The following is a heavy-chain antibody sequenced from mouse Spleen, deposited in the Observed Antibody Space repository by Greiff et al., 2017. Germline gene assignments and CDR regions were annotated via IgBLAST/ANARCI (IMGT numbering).Heavy chain of an antibody. CDR3: ARRDGRDYAMDY. D-gene: IGHD1-1*01. Sequence: EVMLVESGGGLVKPGGSLKLSCAASGFTFSDYYMYWVRQTPEKRLEWVATISDGGSYTYYPDSVKGRFTISRDNAKNNLYLQMSSLKSEDTAMYYCARRDGRDYAMDYWGQGTSVTVSS. CDR1: GFTFSDYY. J-gene: IGHJ4*01. CDR2: ISDGGSYT. V-gene: IGHV5-4*02.